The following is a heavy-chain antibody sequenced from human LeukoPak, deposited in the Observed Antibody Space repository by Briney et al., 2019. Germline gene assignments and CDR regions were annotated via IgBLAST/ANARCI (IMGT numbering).Heavy chain of an antibody. CDR1: GGSISSISYY. Sequence: SDTLSLTCIVSGGSISSISYYWSWIRQPPGKGLEWIGYIYYSGSTNYNPSLKSRVTISVDTSKNQFSLKLSSVTAADTAVYYCARSDTATSHDAFDIWGQGTMVTVSS. V-gene: IGHV4-61*01. CDR2: IYYSGST. J-gene: IGHJ3*02. D-gene: IGHD5-18*01. CDR3: ARSDTATSHDAFDI.